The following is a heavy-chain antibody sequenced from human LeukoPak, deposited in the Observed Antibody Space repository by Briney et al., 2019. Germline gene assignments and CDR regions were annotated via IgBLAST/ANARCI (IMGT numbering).Heavy chain of an antibody. CDR2: IYSGGST. D-gene: IGHD5-24*01. Sequence: PSETLSLTCTVSGGSITGYYWTWTRQPAGKGLEWIGRIYSGGSTNYNPPLKSRVTMSVDTSKNQFSLKLSSVTAADTAVYYCATGRDADSARGYYDMDVWGQGTTVTVSS. CDR3: ATGRDADSARGYYDMDV. V-gene: IGHV4-4*07. CDR1: GGSITGYY. J-gene: IGHJ6*02.